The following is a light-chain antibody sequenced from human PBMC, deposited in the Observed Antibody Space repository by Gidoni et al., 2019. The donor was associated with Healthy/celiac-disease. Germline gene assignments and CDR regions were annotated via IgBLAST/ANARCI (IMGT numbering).Light chain of an antibody. Sequence: DSQMTQSTSSLSASVGDRVTITCRASQSISSYLKWYQQKPGKAPKLLIYAASRLQSGVPSSFSGSGSGTDFTLTISSLQPEDFATYYCRQSYSTPPLTFGGGTKVEIK. CDR2: AAS. J-gene: IGKJ4*01. V-gene: IGKV1-39*01. CDR1: QSISSY. CDR3: RQSYSTPPLT.